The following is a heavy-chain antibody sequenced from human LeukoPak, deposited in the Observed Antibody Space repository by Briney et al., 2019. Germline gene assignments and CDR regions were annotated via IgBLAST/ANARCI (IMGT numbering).Heavy chain of an antibody. J-gene: IGHJ6*02. CDR2: ISWNSGSI. CDR1: GFTFDDYA. D-gene: IGHD5-18*01. V-gene: IGHV3-9*01. Sequence: QSGGSLRLSCAASGFTFDDYAMPWVRQAPGKGLEWVSGISWNSGSIGYADSVKGRFTISRGNAKNSLYLQMNSLRAEDTALYYCAKDTAAMDYYGMDVWGQGTTVTVSS. CDR3: AKDTAAMDYYGMDV.